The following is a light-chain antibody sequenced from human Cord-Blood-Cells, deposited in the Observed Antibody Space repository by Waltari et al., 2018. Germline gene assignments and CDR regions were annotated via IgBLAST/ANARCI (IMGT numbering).Light chain of an antibody. CDR2: DAS. CDR1: QSVSRY. J-gene: IGKJ4*01. CDR3: QQRSNWPLT. V-gene: IGKV3-11*01. Sequence: IVLTHSPVTLSFPTAERATLSCRASQSVSRYLAWYQQKPGQAPRLLIYDASNRATGIPARFSGSGSGTDFTLTISSLEPEDFAVYYCQQRSNWPLTFGGGTKVEIK.